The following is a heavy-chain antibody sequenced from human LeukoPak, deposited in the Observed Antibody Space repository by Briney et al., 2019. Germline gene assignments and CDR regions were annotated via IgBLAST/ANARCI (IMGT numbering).Heavy chain of an antibody. Sequence: SETLSLTCTVSGVSINSGDYYWGWIRQPPGKGLEWIVTIYYSGRTYYNPPLKSRVTISEDTSKNQFSLRLTSVTAADTAIYYCGRHRTAINKYGPYDAFDIWGQGTKVTVSS. CDR1: GVSINSGDYY. V-gene: IGHV4-39*01. J-gene: IGHJ3*02. CDR3: GRHRTAINKYGPYDAFDI. D-gene: IGHD3-10*01. CDR2: IYYSGRT.